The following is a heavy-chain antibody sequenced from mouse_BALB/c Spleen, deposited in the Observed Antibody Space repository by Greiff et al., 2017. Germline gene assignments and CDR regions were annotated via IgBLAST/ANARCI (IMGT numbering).Heavy chain of an antibody. D-gene: IGHD1-1*01. CDR1: GFNIKDYY. Sequence: EVQLQESGAELVRSGASVKLSCTASGFNIKDYYMHWVKQRPEQGLEWIGWIDPENGDTEYAPKFQGKATMTADTSSNTAYLQLSSLTSEDTAVYYCNGYYGSSGFAYWGQGTLVTVSA. V-gene: IGHV14-4*02. CDR3: NGYYGSSGFAY. CDR2: IDPENGDT. J-gene: IGHJ3*01.